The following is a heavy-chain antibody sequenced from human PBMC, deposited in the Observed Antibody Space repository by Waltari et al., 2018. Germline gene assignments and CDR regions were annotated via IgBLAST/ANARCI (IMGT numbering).Heavy chain of an antibody. CDR1: GYTFTSYD. CDR3: ARGIGADYYYYYGMDV. J-gene: IGHJ6*02. D-gene: IGHD6-25*01. V-gene: IGHV1-8*01. Sequence: QVQLVQSGAEVKKPVASVKVSCKASGYTFTSYDINWVRQATGQGLEWMGWMNPNRGNTGYAQKFQGRVTMTRNTSISTAYMELSSLRSEDTAVYYCARGIGADYYYYYGMDVWGQGTTVTVSS. CDR2: MNPNRGNT.